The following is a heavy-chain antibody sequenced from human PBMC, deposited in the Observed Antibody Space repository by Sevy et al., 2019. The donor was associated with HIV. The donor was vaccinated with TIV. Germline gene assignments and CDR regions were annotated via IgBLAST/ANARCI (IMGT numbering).Heavy chain of an antibody. CDR1: GGSITSLY. V-gene: IGHV4-59*08. D-gene: IGHD1-26*01. CDR2: TYYNGHI. CDR3: AGENAWGRGYS. Sequence: SETLSLTCTVSGGSITSLYWNWIRQPPGKGLEWIANTYYNGHINYNPSLKSRVTLSLDTSKNQFSLRLSSVTAADTAMYYCAGENAWGRGYSWGQGPLVTVSS. J-gene: IGHJ4*02.